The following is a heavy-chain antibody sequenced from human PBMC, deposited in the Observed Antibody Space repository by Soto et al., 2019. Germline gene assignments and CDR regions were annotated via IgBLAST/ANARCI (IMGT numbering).Heavy chain of an antibody. V-gene: IGHV3-23*01. J-gene: IGHJ2*01. CDR2: SRSDGGIT. CDR1: GFRFRLYA. Sequence: EERLSESGGGLIQPGGSLRLSCAASGFRFRLYALSWVRQAPGKGLEWVSESRSDGGITSYTDSVRGRFIISRDRSKETLYAKMTALKAEDTAVYFGTRERTLSSVPQWYFALWGRGTLVTVSS. CDR3: TRERTLSSVPQWYFAL.